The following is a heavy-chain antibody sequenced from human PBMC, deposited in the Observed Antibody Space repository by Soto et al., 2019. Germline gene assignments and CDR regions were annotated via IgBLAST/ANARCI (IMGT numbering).Heavy chain of an antibody. CDR3: ARATGAAFDPLMYYYYMDV. D-gene: IGHD3-3*02. CDR1: GYTFTSYG. CDR2: ISAYNGNT. Sequence: QVQLVQSGAEVKKPGASVKVSCKASGYTFTSYGISWVRQAPGQGLEWMGWISAYNGNTNYAQKLQGRVTMTTDTSTSTAYMELGSLRSDDTAVYYCARATGAAFDPLMYYYYMDVWGKGTTVTVSS. J-gene: IGHJ6*03. V-gene: IGHV1-18*01.